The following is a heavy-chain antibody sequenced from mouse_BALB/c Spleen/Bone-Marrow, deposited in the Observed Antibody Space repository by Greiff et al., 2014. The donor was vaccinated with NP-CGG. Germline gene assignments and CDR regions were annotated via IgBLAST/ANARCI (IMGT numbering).Heavy chain of an antibody. CDR3: ASYYYGSSGFAY. D-gene: IGHD1-1*01. CDR2: IDPANGNT. CDR1: GFNIKDTY. Sequence: VQLQQSGAELVKPGASVTLSCTASGFNIKDTYMHWVKQRPEQGLEWIGRIDPANGNTKYDPKFQGKATITADTSSNTAYLQLSSLTSEDTAVYYCASYYYGSSGFAYWGQGTLVTVSA. J-gene: IGHJ3*01. V-gene: IGHV14-3*02.